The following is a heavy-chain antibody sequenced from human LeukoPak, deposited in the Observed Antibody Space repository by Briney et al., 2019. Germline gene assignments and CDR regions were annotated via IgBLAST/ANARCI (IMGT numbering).Heavy chain of an antibody. CDR3: ARLISGSYSRAYYYYYYMDV. CDR1: GYSFTTYW. D-gene: IGHD1-26*01. CDR2: IYPGDSDT. V-gene: IGHV5-51*01. Sequence: GESLKISCKGSGYSFTTYWVGWLRQMPGKGLEWMGTIYPGDSDTRYSPSFQGQVTISADKSISTAYLQWSSLKASDTAMYYCARLISGSYSRAYYYYYYMDVWGKGTTVTVSS. J-gene: IGHJ6*03.